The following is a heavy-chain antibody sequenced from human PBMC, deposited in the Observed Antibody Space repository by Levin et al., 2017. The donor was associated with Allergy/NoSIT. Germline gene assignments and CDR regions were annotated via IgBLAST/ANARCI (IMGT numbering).Heavy chain of an antibody. CDR2: VYYSGST. CDR3: ARHEQWLDAFDI. V-gene: IGHV4-39*01. CDR1: GGSISSGSYY. J-gene: IGHJ3*02. Sequence: KPGGSLRLSCTVSGGSISSGSYYWGWIRQPPGKGLEWIGSVYYSGSTYYNPSLKSRVTISVDTSKNQFSLKLSSVTAADTAVFYCARHEQWLDAFDIWGQGTMVTVS. D-gene: IGHD6-19*01.